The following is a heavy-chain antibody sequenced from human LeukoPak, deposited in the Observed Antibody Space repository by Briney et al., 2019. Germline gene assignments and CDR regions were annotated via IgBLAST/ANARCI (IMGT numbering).Heavy chain of an antibody. D-gene: IGHD4-17*01. V-gene: IGHV4-4*07. CDR1: GASITSYY. CDR3: ARSIATTVTAFEY. J-gene: IGHJ4*02. CDR2: FYYNWGI. Sequence: SETLSLTCTVSGASITSYYWSWIRQPAGKGLEWIGCFYYNWGIHYNPSLESRVTMSGDTSKNQVSLELTSLTAADTAVYYCARSIATTVTAFEYWGQGILVTVFS.